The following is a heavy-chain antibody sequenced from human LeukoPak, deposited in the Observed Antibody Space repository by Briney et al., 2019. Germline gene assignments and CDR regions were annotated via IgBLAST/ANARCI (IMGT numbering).Heavy chain of an antibody. CDR2: IWYDGSNK. Sequence: GSLSLSCAASGFTFSSYGMHWVRQAPGKGLEWVAVIWYDGSNKYYADSVKGRFTISRDNSKNTLYLQMASLRAEDTAVYYCATGSSYYYDSSGYNHLDYWGQGTLVTVSS. CDR3: ATGSSYYYDSSGYNHLDY. D-gene: IGHD3-22*01. V-gene: IGHV3-33*01. CDR1: GFTFSSYG. J-gene: IGHJ4*02.